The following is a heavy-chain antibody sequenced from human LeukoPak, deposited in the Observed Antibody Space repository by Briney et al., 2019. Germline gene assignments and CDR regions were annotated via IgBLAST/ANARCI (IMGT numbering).Heavy chain of an antibody. CDR3: AKEEQQFDYFDY. Sequence: SETLSLTCAVYGGSFSGYYWSWIRQPPGKGLEWIGEINHSGSTNYNPSLKSRVTISVDTSKNQFSLKLSSVTAADTAVYYCAKEEQQFDYFDYWGQGTLVTVSS. V-gene: IGHV4-34*01. D-gene: IGHD6-6*01. CDR1: GGSFSGYY. J-gene: IGHJ4*02. CDR2: INHSGST.